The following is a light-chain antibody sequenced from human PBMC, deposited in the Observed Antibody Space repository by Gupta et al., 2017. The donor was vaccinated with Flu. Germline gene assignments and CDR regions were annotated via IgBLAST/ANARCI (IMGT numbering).Light chain of an antibody. CDR2: ETS. CDR1: QSIGNF. J-gene: IGKJ2*03. CDR3: QQRHFCPPTYS. V-gene: IGKV3-11*01. Sequence: EMTQSPATLSLSPGDRATLSCRASQSIGNFLAWYQQKPGQAPRLVIYETSNRATGIPARFCGLGSGTDFTLFTSSLEPHDFAVYYCQQRHFCPPTYSFGQGTKVEIK.